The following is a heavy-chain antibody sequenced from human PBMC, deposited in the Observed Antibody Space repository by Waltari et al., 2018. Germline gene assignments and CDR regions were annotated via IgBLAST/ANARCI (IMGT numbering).Heavy chain of an antibody. Sequence: QLQLQESGPGLVKPSETLSLTCTVSGGSISSSSYYWGWIRQPPGKGLEWIGSIYYSGSTYYNPALKSRVTRAVDTSKNQFSLKRSSVTAADTAVYYCASTVYYDSSGWTYYFDYWGQGTLVTVSS. J-gene: IGHJ4*02. V-gene: IGHV4-39*01. CDR3: ASTVYYDSSGWTYYFDY. D-gene: IGHD3-22*01. CDR2: IYYSGST. CDR1: GGSISSSSYY.